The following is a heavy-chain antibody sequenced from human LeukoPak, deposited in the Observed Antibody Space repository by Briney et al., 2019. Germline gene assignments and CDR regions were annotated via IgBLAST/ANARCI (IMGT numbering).Heavy chain of an antibody. CDR2: ISSSSSYT. Sequence: GGSLRLSCAASGFTFSDYYMSWIRQAPGKGLEWVSYISSSSSYTNYADSVKGRFTISRDNAKNSLYLQMNSLRAEATAVYYCAREGSVVVPPYYFDYWGQGTLVTVSS. V-gene: IGHV3-11*06. CDR1: GFTFSDYY. D-gene: IGHD2-2*01. J-gene: IGHJ4*02. CDR3: AREGSVVVPPYYFDY.